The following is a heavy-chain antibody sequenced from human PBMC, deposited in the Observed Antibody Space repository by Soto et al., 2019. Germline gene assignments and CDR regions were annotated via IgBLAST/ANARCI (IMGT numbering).Heavy chain of an antibody. CDR2: IIPILGIA. Sequence: SVKVSCKASGGTFSSYTISWVRQAPGQRLEWMGRIIPILGIANYAQKFQGRVTITADKSTSTAYMELSSLRSEDTAVYYCARETYSRGWYTDWGQGSLVPVSS. D-gene: IGHD6-19*01. V-gene: IGHV1-69*04. CDR3: ARETYSRGWYTD. J-gene: IGHJ4*02. CDR1: GGTFSSYT.